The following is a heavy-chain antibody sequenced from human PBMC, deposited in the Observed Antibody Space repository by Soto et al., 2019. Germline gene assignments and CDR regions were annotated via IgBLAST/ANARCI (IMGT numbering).Heavy chain of an antibody. CDR1: GDTFTSYG. D-gene: IGHD2-8*02. V-gene: IGHV1-18*01. Sequence: GASVKVSCKASGDTFTSYGISWVRQAPGQGLEWMGWISSYNGKTHYAQKLQGRVTMTTDTSTSTAYMELRRLRSDDSAVHYCARAGSVDDAFDIWGQGTKVTVSS. CDR3: ARAGSVDDAFDI. J-gene: IGHJ3*02. CDR2: ISSYNGKT.